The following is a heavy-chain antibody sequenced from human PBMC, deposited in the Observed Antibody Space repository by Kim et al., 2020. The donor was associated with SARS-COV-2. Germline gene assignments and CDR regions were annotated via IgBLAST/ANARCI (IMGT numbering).Heavy chain of an antibody. J-gene: IGHJ4*03. CDR2: DPGGGGRT. CDR1: GFTVNNFA. CDR3: AKAQPLSSVWSVFED. D-gene: IGHD6-19*01. V-gene: IGHV3-23*01. Sequence: GGSLRLSCVASGFTVNNFAMSWVRQAPGKGLEWVSTDPGGGGRTFYADSVKGRFTVSRDNSKNTVFLQMNSVRAEDTAVYYCAKAQPLSSVWSVFEDCGHGTLGTVS.